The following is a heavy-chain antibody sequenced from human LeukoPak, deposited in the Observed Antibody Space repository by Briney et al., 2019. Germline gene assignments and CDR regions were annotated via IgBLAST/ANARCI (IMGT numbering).Heavy chain of an antibody. Sequence: ASVKVSCKASGGTFSSYAISWVRQAPGQGLEWMGGIIPIFGTANYAQKFQGRVTITADESTSTAYMELSSLRSEDTAVYYCARGRNYGDPRGAFDIWGQGTMVTVSS. J-gene: IGHJ3*02. V-gene: IGHV1-69*13. CDR3: ARGRNYGDPRGAFDI. D-gene: IGHD4-17*01. CDR1: GGTFSSYA. CDR2: IIPIFGTA.